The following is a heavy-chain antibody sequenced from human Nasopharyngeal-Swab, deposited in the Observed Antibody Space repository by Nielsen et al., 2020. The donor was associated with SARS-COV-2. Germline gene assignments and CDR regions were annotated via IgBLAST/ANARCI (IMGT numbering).Heavy chain of an antibody. D-gene: IGHD6-13*01. Sequence: GESLKISCAASGFNFNYYSMTWARQAPGKGLEWVSAIRGSGITTYYADSVKGRFTISRDNSKNTVYLQMDSLRAEDAAIYYCAKDMAAGYFFDFWGQGTLVTV. V-gene: IGHV3-23*01. J-gene: IGHJ4*02. CDR3: AKDMAAGYFFDF. CDR2: IRGSGITT. CDR1: GFNFNYYS.